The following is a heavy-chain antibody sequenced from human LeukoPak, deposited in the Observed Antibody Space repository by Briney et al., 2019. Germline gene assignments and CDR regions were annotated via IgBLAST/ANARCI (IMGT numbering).Heavy chain of an antibody. CDR1: GGSISSYY. CDR2: IYYSGST. J-gene: IGHJ4*02. D-gene: IGHD2-2*01. V-gene: IGHV4-59*08. CDR3: ARHVVAARGSFDY. Sequence: SETLSLTCTVSGGSISSYYWSWIRQTPGKGLEWIGYIYYSGSTNFNPSLKSRVTISVDTSKNQFSLKMSSVTAADTAVYYCARHVVAARGSFDYWGQGTLVTVSS.